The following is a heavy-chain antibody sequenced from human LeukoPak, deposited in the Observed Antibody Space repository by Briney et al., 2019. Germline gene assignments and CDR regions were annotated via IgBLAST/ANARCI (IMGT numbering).Heavy chain of an antibody. CDR1: GGSIGGYY. CDR2: IYYSGST. Sequence: SSETLSLTCTVSGGSIGGYYWSWIRQPPGKGLEWIGYIYYSGSTNYNPSLKSRVTISVDTSKNQFSLKLSSVTAADTAVYYCARDVGATPGYFDYWGQGTLVTVSS. V-gene: IGHV4-59*01. J-gene: IGHJ4*02. CDR3: ARDVGATPGYFDY. D-gene: IGHD1-26*01.